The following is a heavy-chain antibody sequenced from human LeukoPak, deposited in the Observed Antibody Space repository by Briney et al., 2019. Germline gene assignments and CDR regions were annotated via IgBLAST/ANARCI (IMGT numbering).Heavy chain of an antibody. CDR1: GFTFDDYT. CDR3: AKDLLEAAAGTAGYYYGMDV. Sequence: GGSLRLSCAASGFTFDDYTMHWVRQAPGKGLEWVSLISWDGGSTYYADSVKGRFTISRDNSKNSLYLQMNSLRTEDTALYYCAKDLLEAAAGTAGYYYGMDVWGQGTTVTVSS. CDR2: ISWDGGST. D-gene: IGHD6-13*01. J-gene: IGHJ6*02. V-gene: IGHV3-43*01.